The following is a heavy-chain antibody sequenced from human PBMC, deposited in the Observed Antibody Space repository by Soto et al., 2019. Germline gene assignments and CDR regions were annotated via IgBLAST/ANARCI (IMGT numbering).Heavy chain of an antibody. V-gene: IGHV3-30-3*02. D-gene: IGHD7-27*01. Sequence: QVQLVESGGGVVQPGRSLRLSCVASGFTFSSYTMQWVRQAPGRGLEWVAVISNDGSKTHFADSVKGRFSISRDNSKNTLPLQVDSLRAEDTAVYHCAKDHPFQPGDLGAAFDYWGQGTRVTVSS. J-gene: IGHJ4*02. CDR3: AKDHPFQPGDLGAAFDY. CDR1: GFTFSSYT. CDR2: ISNDGSKT.